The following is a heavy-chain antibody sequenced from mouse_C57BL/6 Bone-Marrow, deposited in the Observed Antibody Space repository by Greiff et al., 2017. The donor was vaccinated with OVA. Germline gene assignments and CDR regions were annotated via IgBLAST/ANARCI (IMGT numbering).Heavy chain of an antibody. J-gene: IGHJ2*01. D-gene: IGHD2-5*01. CDR2: IDPSDSYT. V-gene: IGHV1-69*01. Sequence: QVQLKEPGAELVMPGASVKLSCKASGYTFTSYWMHWVKQRPGQGLEWIGEIDPSDSYTNYNQKFKGKSTLTVDKSSSTAYMQLSSLTSEDSAVYSGARYSNSFDYGGQGTTLTASP. CDR3: ARYSNSFDY. CDR1: GYTFTSYW.